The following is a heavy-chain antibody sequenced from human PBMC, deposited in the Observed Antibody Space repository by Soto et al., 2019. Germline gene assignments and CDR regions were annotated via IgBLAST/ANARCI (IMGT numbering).Heavy chain of an antibody. J-gene: IGHJ6*03. D-gene: IGHD2-2*01. CDR3: ARGVVVPAARHNSYYYYYMDV. Sequence: SQTLSLTCAVYGGSFSGYYWSWIRQPPGKGLEWIGEINHSGSTNYNPSLKSRVTISVDTSKNRFSLKLSSVTAADTAVYYCARGVVVPAARHNSYYYYYMDVWGKGTTVTVSS. CDR2: INHSGST. CDR1: GGSFSGYY. V-gene: IGHV4-34*01.